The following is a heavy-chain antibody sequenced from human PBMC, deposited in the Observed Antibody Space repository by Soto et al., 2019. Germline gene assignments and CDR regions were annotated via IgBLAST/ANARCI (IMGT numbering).Heavy chain of an antibody. J-gene: IGHJ5*02. Sequence: GASLKVSCKASGYTFTSYGISWVRQAPGQGLEWMGWISAYNGNTNYAQKLQGRVTMTTDTSTSTAYMELRSLRSDDTAVYYCARELELTPPYNWFDPWGQGTLVTVSS. CDR2: ISAYNGNT. D-gene: IGHD1-7*01. CDR3: ARELELTPPYNWFDP. V-gene: IGHV1-18*01. CDR1: GYTFTSYG.